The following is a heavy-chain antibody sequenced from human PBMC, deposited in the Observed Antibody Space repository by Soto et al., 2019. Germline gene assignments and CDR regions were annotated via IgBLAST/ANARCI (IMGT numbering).Heavy chain of an antibody. D-gene: IGHD3-16*02. Sequence: QVQLQQWGAGLLKPSETLSLTCAVYGGSFNTYYWSWIRQPPGKGLEWIGETNTSGSTNCNPSLKSRVTISVDTSKNQFSLKLSSVTAAGTAVYYCAREEVGSGGVISPWNFDLWGRGTLVTVSS. J-gene: IGHJ2*01. V-gene: IGHV4-34*01. CDR3: AREEVGSGGVISPWNFDL. CDR2: TNTSGST. CDR1: GGSFNTYY.